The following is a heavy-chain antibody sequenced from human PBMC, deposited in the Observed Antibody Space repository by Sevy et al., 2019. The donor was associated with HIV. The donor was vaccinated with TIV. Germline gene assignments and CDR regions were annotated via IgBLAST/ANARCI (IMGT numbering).Heavy chain of an antibody. CDR3: ARDRVPTTGPSMFYYYMDV. CDR1: GYTFTSYG. Sequence: ASVKVSCKASGYTFTSYGISWVRQAPGQGLEWMGWISGYNGNTNYTQKLQGRVTMTTDTSTSTAYMELRSLRSDDTAVYYCARDRVPTTGPSMFYYYMDVWGKGTTVTVSS. CDR2: ISGYNGNT. V-gene: IGHV1-18*01. J-gene: IGHJ6*03. D-gene: IGHD1-1*01.